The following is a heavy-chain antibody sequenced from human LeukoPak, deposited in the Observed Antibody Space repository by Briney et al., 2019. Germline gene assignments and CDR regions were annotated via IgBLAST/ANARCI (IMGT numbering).Heavy chain of an antibody. CDR2: IIPIFGTA. V-gene: IGHV1-69*13. CDR3: ARTEKYYYGSGSGEYGMDV. Sequence: GASVKVSCKASGGTFSSYAISWVRQAPGQGLEWMGGIIPIFGTANYAQKFQGRVTITADESTSTAYMELSSLRSEDTAVYYCARTEKYYYGSGSGEYGMDVWGQGTTVTVSS. CDR1: GGTFSSYA. D-gene: IGHD3-10*01. J-gene: IGHJ6*02.